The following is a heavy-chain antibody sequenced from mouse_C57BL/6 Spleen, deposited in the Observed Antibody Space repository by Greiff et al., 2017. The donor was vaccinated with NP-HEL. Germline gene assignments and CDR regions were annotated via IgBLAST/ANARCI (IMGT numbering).Heavy chain of an antibody. CDR2: IDPSDSYT. V-gene: IGHV1-50*01. CDR3: ARIYYGNWYFDV. Sequence: VQLQQSGAELVKPGASVKLSCKASGYTFTSYWMQWVKQRPGQGLEWIGEIDPSDSYTNYNQKFKGKATLTVDTSSSTAYMQLSSLTSEDSAVYYCARIYYGNWYFDVWGTGTTVTVSS. D-gene: IGHD2-1*01. CDR1: GYTFTSYW. J-gene: IGHJ1*03.